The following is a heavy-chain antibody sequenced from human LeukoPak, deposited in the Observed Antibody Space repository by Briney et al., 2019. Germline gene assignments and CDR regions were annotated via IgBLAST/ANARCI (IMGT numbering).Heavy chain of an antibody. CDR2: IRVGDVT. D-gene: IGHD3-16*01. V-gene: IGHV3-53*01. J-gene: IGHJ3*01. CDR1: GFIFSTYA. CDR3: AREDNGGATDDGFDV. Sequence: GGSLRLSCAASGFIFSTYAMSWVRQAPGKGLEWVSVIRVGDVTHYADSVKGRFTTSRDSSKNTVYLQMESLRVEDTAVYYCAREDNGGATDDGFDVWGHGTVVTVSS.